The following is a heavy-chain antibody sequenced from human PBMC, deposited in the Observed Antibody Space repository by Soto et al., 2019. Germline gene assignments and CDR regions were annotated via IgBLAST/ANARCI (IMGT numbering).Heavy chain of an antibody. D-gene: IGHD3-10*01. CDR3: ARESYNHEGFDI. CDR2: INPNSGVT. CDR1: GYTFTGYF. Sequence: ASVKVSCKASGYTFTGYFIHWVRHAPGQGLEWMVSINPNSGVTNYAERFQGRVTMTRDMSARTAYMDLSSLRSDDTAVYYCARESYNHEGFDIWGQGKMVTVSS. V-gene: IGHV1-2*02. J-gene: IGHJ3*02.